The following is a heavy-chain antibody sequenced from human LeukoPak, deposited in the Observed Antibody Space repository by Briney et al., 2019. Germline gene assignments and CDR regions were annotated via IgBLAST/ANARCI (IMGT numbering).Heavy chain of an antibody. CDR2: MNPNSGNT. D-gene: IGHD3-10*01. CDR3: ARAGILLWFGESTTRYGMDV. Sequence: ASVKVSCKASGYTFTSYDINWVRQATGQGLEWMGWMNPNSGNTGYAQKFQGRVTMTRNTSMSTAYMELSSLRSEDTAVYYCARAGILLWFGESTTRYGMDVWGQGTTVTVSS. CDR1: GYTFTSYD. V-gene: IGHV1-8*01. J-gene: IGHJ6*02.